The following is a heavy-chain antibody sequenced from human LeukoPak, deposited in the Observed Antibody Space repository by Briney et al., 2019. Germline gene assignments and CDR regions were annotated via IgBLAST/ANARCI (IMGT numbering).Heavy chain of an antibody. Sequence: GASVKVSCKASGYTFTSYDINWVRQATGQGLEWMGWMNPNSGNTGYAQKFQGRVTMTRNTSISTAYMELSSLRSEDTAVYYCARGRREGNYYDSSGSFDYWGQGTLVTVSS. CDR2: MNPNSGNT. CDR3: ARGRREGNYYDSSGSFDY. J-gene: IGHJ4*02. D-gene: IGHD3-22*01. CDR1: GYTFTSYD. V-gene: IGHV1-8*01.